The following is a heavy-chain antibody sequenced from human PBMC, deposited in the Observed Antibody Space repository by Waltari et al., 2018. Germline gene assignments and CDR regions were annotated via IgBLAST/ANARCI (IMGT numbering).Heavy chain of an antibody. V-gene: IGHV3-9*03. CDR3: AKDISRLLVSFLFDY. D-gene: IGHD2-8*02. Sequence: EVQLVESGGGLVQPGRSLRLSCAASGFTFDDYAMHWVRQAPGKGLEWVSGISWNSGSIGDADSVKGRFTISRDNAKNSLYLQMNSLRAEDMALYYCAKDISRLLVSFLFDYWGQGTLVTVSS. CDR2: ISWNSGSI. J-gene: IGHJ4*02. CDR1: GFTFDDYA.